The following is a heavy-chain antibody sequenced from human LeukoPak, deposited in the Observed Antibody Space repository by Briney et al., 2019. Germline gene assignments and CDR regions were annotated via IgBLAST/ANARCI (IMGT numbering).Heavy chain of an antibody. J-gene: IGHJ6*03. V-gene: IGHV1-46*01. CDR3: AREPGSSVGMDV. CDR1: GYTFTSYY. D-gene: IGHD1-14*01. CDR2: INPSGGST. Sequence: ASVKVSCKASGYTFTSYYMHWVRQAPGQGLEWMGIINPSGGSTSYAQKFQGRVTMTRDMSTSTVYMELSSLRSGDTAVYYCAREPGSSVGMDVWGKGTTVTVSS.